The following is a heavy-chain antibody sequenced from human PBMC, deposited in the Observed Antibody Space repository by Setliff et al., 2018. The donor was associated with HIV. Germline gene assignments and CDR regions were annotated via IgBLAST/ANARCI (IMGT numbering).Heavy chain of an antibody. CDR1: GLTFSNAW. Sequence: PGGSLRLSCAASGLTFSNAWMNWVRHAPGKGLEWVGRIKSKSDGGTKDYAAPVKGRFTISRDDSKNTLSLQMNILKIEDTSVYYFTTTAVPSRWGELKFLELYYYSMDVWGKGTTVTVSS. V-gene: IGHV3-15*01. D-gene: IGHD3-3*01. CDR3: TTTAVPSRWGELKFLELYYYSMDV. J-gene: IGHJ6*03. CDR2: IKSKSDGGTK.